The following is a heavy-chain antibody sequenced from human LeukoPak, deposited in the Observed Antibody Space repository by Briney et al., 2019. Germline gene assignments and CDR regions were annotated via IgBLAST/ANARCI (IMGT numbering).Heavy chain of an antibody. Sequence: GGSLRLSCAASGFTFSSYGMHWVRQAPGKGLEWVAVISYDGRSKYYADSVKGRFTIPRDNSKSTLNLQMNSLRAEDMAVYYCARERTVMVSREFDYWGQGTLVIVSS. D-gene: IGHD5-18*01. CDR2: ISYDGRSK. V-gene: IGHV3-30*03. CDR1: GFTFSSYG. CDR3: ARERTVMVSREFDY. J-gene: IGHJ4*02.